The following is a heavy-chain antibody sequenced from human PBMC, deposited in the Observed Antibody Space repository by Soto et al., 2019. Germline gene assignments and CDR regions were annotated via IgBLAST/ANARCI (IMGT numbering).Heavy chain of an antibody. CDR2: IYYRGTT. V-gene: IGHV4-59*01. Sequence: WTWIRKPPGLGPEWIGCIYYRGTTNYDDSFNSRVTISVDTSKNQLSLKLSSVTTADTAVYYCARGGSSPYHDHEFDYWGQGILVTVSS. CDR3: ARGGSSPYHDHEFDY. D-gene: IGHD6-13*01. J-gene: IGHJ4*02.